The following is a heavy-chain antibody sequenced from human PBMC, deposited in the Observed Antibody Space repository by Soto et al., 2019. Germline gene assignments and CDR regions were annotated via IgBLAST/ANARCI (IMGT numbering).Heavy chain of an antibody. V-gene: IGHV1-18*01. CDR3: ARSPNSSGVYFVCTWGLAYYFDS. D-gene: IGHD3-22*01. Sequence: ASVKVSCKASGYTFTIYGISWVLQAPGQGLEWMGWISAYNGNTNYAQKLQGRVTMTTDTSTSTAYMELSSLRSEDTAVYYCARSPNSSGVYFVCTWGLAYYFDSLGQGTLVSSPQ. CDR1: GYTFTIYG. CDR2: ISAYNGNT. J-gene: IGHJ4*02.